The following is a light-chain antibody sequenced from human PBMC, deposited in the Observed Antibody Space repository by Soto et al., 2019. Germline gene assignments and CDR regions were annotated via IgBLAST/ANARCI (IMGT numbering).Light chain of an antibody. CDR1: PSVNTY. Sequence: EVVLTQSPATLSLSPGERATLSCRASPSVNTYLAWYQQKPGQAPRLLIYDTFNRASGIPARFSGSGSGTDFTLTISSLEPEDSAVYYCQQRYNWPPITFGQGTRLEI. CDR3: QQRYNWPPIT. J-gene: IGKJ5*01. V-gene: IGKV3-11*01. CDR2: DTF.